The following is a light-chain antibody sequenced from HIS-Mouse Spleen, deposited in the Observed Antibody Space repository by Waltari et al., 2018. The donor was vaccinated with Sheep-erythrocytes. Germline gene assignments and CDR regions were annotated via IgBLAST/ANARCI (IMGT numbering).Light chain of an antibody. J-gene: IGKJ2*01. CDR3: QQRSNWYT. V-gene: IGKV3-11*01. CDR1: QSVSSY. CDR2: DAS. Sequence: EIVLTQSPATLSLSPGERATLSCRASQSVSSYLAWYQQNPGQAPRLLIYDASNGATGIPARFSGSGSGTDFTLTISSLEPEDFAVYYCQQRSNWYTFGQGTKLEIK.